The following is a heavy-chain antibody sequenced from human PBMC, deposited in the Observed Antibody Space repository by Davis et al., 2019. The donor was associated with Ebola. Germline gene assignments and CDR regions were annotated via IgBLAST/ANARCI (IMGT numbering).Heavy chain of an antibody. CDR3: ARGWLRTKFDY. CDR2: TYYTSKWYN. Sequence: LRLSCAISGDSVSSGGWNWIRQSPSRGLEWLGRTYYTSKWYNDYAESVKSRITTSPDTSKNQFSLHLNSVTPEDTAVYFCARGWLRTKFDYWGQGTQVTVSS. CDR1: GDSVSSGG. D-gene: IGHD1-1*01. J-gene: IGHJ4*02. V-gene: IGHV6-1*01.